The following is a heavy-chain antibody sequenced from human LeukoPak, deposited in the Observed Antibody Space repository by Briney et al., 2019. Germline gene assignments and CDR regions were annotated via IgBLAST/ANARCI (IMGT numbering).Heavy chain of an antibody. V-gene: IGHV3-23*01. CDR3: ARRQETALVSPWDY. J-gene: IGHJ4*02. D-gene: IGHD5-18*01. CDR2: ISGGGDYT. CDR1: GFTFSSYV. Sequence: GGSLRLSCAASGFTFSSYVMTWVRQAPGKGLEWVSAISGGGDYTYYADSVKGRFTISRDNFKNTLYLQMNSLKASDTAMYYCARRQETALVSPWDYWGQGTLVTVSS.